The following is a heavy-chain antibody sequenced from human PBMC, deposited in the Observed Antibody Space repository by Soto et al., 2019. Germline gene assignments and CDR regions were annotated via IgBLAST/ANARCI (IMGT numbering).Heavy chain of an antibody. CDR2: IYHFGST. Sequence: SETLSLTCAASGGSISSGGYSWSWIRQPPGKGLEWIGYIYHFGSTYYNPSLKSRVTISVDRSKNQFSLKLNSVTAADTAVYYCASSANYGDYIAYWGQGTLVTVSS. CDR1: GGSISSGGYS. CDR3: ASSANYGDYIAY. V-gene: IGHV4-30-2*01. J-gene: IGHJ4*02. D-gene: IGHD4-17*01.